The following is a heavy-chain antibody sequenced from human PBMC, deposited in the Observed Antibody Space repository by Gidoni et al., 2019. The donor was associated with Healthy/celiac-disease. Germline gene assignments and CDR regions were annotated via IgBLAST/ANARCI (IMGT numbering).Heavy chain of an antibody. CDR2: ISSSSSYI. CDR3: AREGSGSYYGYFDY. J-gene: IGHJ4*02. V-gene: IGHV3-21*01. Sequence: EVQLVESGGGLVKPGGSLRLSCAASGFTFSSYSMNWVRQAPGKGLGWVSSISSSSSYIYYADSVKGRFTISRDNAKNSLYLQMNSLRAEDTAVYYCAREGSGSYYGYFDYWGQGTLVTVSS. D-gene: IGHD1-26*01. CDR1: GFTFSSYS.